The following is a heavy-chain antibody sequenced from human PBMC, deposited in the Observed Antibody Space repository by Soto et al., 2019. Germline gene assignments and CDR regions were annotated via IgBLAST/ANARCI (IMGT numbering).Heavy chain of an antibody. J-gene: IGHJ4*02. Sequence: QVQLVQSGAEVEKPGASVKVSCKTSGYFFTSYYIHWVRQAPGQGLEWMGWINPHNGGTNSAQKFQGRVTMTSYTSINTAYMEITSLRSDDTALYYCAREVTYGGGSFSLGLWGQGTLVTVSS. CDR2: INPHNGGT. CDR1: GYFFTSYY. CDR3: AREVTYGGGSFSLGL. D-gene: IGHD3-10*01. V-gene: IGHV1-2*02.